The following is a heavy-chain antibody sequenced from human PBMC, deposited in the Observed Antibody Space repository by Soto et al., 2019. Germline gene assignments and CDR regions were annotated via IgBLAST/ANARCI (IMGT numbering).Heavy chain of an antibody. V-gene: IGHV3-23*01. CDR1: GFTFSIYA. Sequence: EVQLLESGGGLVQPGGSLRLSCAAAGFTFSIYAMSWVRQAPGKGLEWVSAISGSGGSTYYADSVKGRFTISRDNSKKTLYLQMNSMRADDTAVYYCAKATRGGAATLIRDYWGQGTPVTVSS. D-gene: IGHD6-13*01. CDR3: AKATRGGAATLIRDY. CDR2: ISGSGGST. J-gene: IGHJ4*02.